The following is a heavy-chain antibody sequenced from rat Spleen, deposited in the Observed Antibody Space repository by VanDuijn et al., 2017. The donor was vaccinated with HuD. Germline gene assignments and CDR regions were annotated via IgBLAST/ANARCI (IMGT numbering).Heavy chain of an antibody. V-gene: IGHV4-2*01. CDR1: GFTFSNYW. J-gene: IGHJ2*01. D-gene: IGHD4-3*01. CDR2: INKDSSTI. Sequence: EVQLVKTGGGLVQPGRSRKLSCVASGFTFSNYWMTWIRQAPGKGLEWIGEINKDSSTIKYTPSLKDKFTISRDNAQNSLYLQMIKLGSEDTAIYYCVRERLGVEGWGQGVMVTVSS. CDR3: VRERLGVEG.